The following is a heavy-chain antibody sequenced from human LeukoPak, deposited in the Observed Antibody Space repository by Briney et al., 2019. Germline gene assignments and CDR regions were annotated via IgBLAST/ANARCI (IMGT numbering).Heavy chain of an antibody. Sequence: PGGSLRLSCAASGFTFSSYSMNWVRQAPGKGLEWVSSISSSSSYIYYADSVKGRFTISRDNAKNSLYLQMNSLRAEDTAVYYCARDQVAVAGTNWFDPWGQGTLVTVSS. J-gene: IGHJ5*02. V-gene: IGHV3-21*01. CDR2: ISSSSSYI. CDR3: ARDQVAVAGTNWFDP. CDR1: GFTFSSYS. D-gene: IGHD6-19*01.